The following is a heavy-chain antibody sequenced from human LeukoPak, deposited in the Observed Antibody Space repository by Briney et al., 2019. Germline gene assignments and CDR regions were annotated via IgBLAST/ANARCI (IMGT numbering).Heavy chain of an antibody. V-gene: IGHV4-59*01. J-gene: IGHJ4*02. CDR2: INYSGST. CDR3: AAGGGPIPHC. CDR1: GGSISRYH. Sequence: PSETLSLTCSVSGGSISRYHRTWIRQPPGKELEWIGYINYSGSTKYSPSLESRVTISEDTSKNQFSLILSSVTTADTAVYYCAAGGGPIPHCWGQGILVIVSS. D-gene: IGHD2-21*01.